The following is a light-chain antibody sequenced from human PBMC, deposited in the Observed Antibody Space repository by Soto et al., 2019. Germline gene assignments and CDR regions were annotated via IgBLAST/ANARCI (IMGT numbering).Light chain of an antibody. CDR1: QSVSSN. J-gene: IGKJ1*01. V-gene: IGKV3-15*01. Sequence: EIVMTQSPATLSVSPGERATLSRRASQSVSSNLAWYQQKPGQAPRLLIYGASTRATGIPARFSGSGSGTKFTLTISSLQSEDFAVYYCQQYNNWPQTFGQGTKVDIK. CDR3: QQYNNWPQT. CDR2: GAS.